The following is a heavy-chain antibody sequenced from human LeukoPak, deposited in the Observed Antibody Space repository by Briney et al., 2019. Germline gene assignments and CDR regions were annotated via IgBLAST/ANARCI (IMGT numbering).Heavy chain of an antibody. J-gene: IGHJ4*02. V-gene: IGHV3-23*01. CDR3: AILSSWGTWSYWQHLGYDY. D-gene: IGHD1-26*01. CDR1: GFTFSSFA. Sequence: GGSLRLSCAASGFTFSSFAMSWVRQAPGKGLEWVSAISSSGSSRPNSDSVKGRFTISRDNSKNTLYLQMNSLRAEDTAVYYCAILSSWGTWSYWQHLGYDYWGQGTLVTVSS. CDR2: ISSSGSSR.